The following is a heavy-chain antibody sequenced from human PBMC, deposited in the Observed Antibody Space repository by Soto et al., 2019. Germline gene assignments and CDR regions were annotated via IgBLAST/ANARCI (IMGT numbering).Heavy chain of an antibody. J-gene: IGHJ4*01. D-gene: IGHD6-19*01. Sequence: PGGSLRLSCAASGFTFSDYWMSWVRQAPGKGLEWVANIKPDGSEAYYVDSVRGRFTLSRDNAKNSLQLQMNSLRVEDTAIYFWARGAYNNCWIVDDWGQGTLVTVSS. CDR2: IKPDGSEA. CDR1: GFTFSDYW. V-gene: IGHV3-7*01. CDR3: ARGAYNNCWIVDD.